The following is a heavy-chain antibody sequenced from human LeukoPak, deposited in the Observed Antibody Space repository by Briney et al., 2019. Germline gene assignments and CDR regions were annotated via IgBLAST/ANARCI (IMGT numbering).Heavy chain of an antibody. CDR1: GDSVSSNSAS. D-gene: IGHD3-22*01. CDR2: TYYRSKWYN. CDR3: ARDLYDSIAFDY. Sequence: SQTLSLTCAISGDSVSSNSASWNWIRQSPSRGLEWLGSTYYRSKWYNDYAVSVISRITINPDTSKNQFSLQLNSVTPEDTAVYYCARDLYDSIAFDYWGQGTLVTVSS. V-gene: IGHV6-1*01. J-gene: IGHJ4*02.